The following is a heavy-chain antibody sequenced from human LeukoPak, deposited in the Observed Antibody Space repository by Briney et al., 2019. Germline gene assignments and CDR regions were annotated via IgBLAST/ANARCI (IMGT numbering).Heavy chain of an antibody. CDR1: GFTFSDYY. CDR3: TKYRGYFDS. CDR2: IRSNTYGGTT. V-gene: IGHV3-49*03. Sequence: SLRLSCAASGFTFSDYYMSWIRQAPGKGLEWVGFIRSNTYGGTTEYAASVKGRFTISRDDSKSIAYLQMNSLKTEDTAVYYCTKYRGYFDSWGPGTLVTVSS. D-gene: IGHD3-10*01. J-gene: IGHJ4*02.